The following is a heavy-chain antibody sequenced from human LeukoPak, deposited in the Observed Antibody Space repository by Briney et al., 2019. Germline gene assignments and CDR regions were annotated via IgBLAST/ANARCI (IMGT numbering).Heavy chain of an antibody. Sequence: PGGSLRLSCAAPGFTFSSYSMNWVRQAPGKGLEWVSYITGSSSTIYYADSVKGRFTISRDNAKNSPYLQMNSLRDEDTAVYYCTRERYFGDYPDYWGQGTLVTVSS. D-gene: IGHD4-17*01. CDR1: GFTFSSYS. J-gene: IGHJ4*02. V-gene: IGHV3-48*02. CDR2: ITGSSSTI. CDR3: TRERYFGDYPDY.